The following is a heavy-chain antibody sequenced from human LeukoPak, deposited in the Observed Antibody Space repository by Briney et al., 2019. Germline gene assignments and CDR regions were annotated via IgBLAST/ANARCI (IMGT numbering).Heavy chain of an antibody. V-gene: IGHV1-2*02. D-gene: IGHD3-16*01. CDR3: ARERTPIALKIMIIFDS. CDR2: INPHGGVT. CDR1: GYTFADYY. J-gene: IGHJ5*01. Sequence: ASVKVSCKASGYTFADYYIHWVRQAPGQGLEWMASINPHGGVTNSAQEFQGRVTVTRDASISTAYLELSGLRSDDTTVYYCARERTPIALKIMIIFDSWGQGTLITVSS.